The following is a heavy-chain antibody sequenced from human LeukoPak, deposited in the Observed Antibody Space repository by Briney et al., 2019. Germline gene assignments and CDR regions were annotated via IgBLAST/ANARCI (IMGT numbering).Heavy chain of an antibody. CDR2: IRYDGSNK. J-gene: IGHJ6*03. CDR3: AKASKDYYYYYYMDV. CDR1: GFTFSSYG. Sequence: PGGSLRLSCAASGFTFSSYGMHWVRQAPGKGLEWVAFIRYDGSNKYYADSVKGRFTISRDNSKNTLYLQMNGLRAEDTAVYYCAKASKDYYYYYYMDVWGKGTTVTISS. V-gene: IGHV3-30*02.